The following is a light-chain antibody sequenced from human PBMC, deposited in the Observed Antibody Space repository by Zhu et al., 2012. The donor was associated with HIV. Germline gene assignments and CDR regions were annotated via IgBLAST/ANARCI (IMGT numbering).Light chain of an antibody. V-gene: IGKV3-11*01. CDR1: GSVRSF. J-gene: IGKJ2*01. CDR3: QEYYDWPLYA. CDR2: DTS. Sequence: IVLTQSPATLSLSPGERATVSCRASGSVRSFLAWYQQKPGQAPRLLIYDTSKRATGIPARFSGSGSGTEFTLTITSVQSEDFAVYHCQEYYDWPLYAFGQGSKLEIK.